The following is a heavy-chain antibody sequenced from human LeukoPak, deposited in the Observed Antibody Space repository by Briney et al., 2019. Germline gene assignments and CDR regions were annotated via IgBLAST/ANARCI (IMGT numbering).Heavy chain of an antibody. CDR3: ARGNGRIQLSRH. J-gene: IGHJ4*02. CDR1: GGSISSSSYY. CDR2: IYYSGST. D-gene: IGHD5-18*01. Sequence: SETLSLTCTVSGGSISSSSYYWGWIRQPPGKGLEWIGYIYYSGSTYYNPSLKSRVTISVDTSKNQFSLKLSSVTAADTAVYYCARGNGRIQLSRHWGQGTLVTVSS. V-gene: IGHV4-30-4*08.